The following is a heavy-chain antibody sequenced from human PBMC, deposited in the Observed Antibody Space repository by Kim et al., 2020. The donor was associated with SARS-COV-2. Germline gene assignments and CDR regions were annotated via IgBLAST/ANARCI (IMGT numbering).Heavy chain of an antibody. D-gene: IGHD5-12*01. CDR3: ARGIGVGYRPPTGMDV. CDR2: ISSNGGST. CDR1: GFTFSSYA. J-gene: IGHJ6*02. V-gene: IGHV3-64*01. Sequence: GGSLRLSCAASGFTFSSYAMHWVRQAPGKGLEYVSAISSNGGSTYYANSVKGRFTISRDNSKNTLYLQMGSLRAEDMAVYYCARGIGVGYRPPTGMDVWGQGTTVTVSS.